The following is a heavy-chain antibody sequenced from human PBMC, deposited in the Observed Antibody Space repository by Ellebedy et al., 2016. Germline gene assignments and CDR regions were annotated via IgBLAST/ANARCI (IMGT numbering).Heavy chain of an antibody. Sequence: GGTLRLSCAASGITFSPYRIPCVRLATGKGLAWVANMNQDGSEKYYVDSIKGRFTISRDNAKNSLYLQMNSLGAEDTAVYYCARDNLGDYLYDYWGQGTLVTVSS. J-gene: IGHJ4*02. D-gene: IGHD4-17*01. V-gene: IGHV3-7*03. CDR2: MNQDGSEK. CDR1: GITFSPYR. CDR3: ARDNLGDYLYDY.